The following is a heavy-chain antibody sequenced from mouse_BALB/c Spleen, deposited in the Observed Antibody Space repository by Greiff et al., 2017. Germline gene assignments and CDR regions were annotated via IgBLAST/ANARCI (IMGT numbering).Heavy chain of an antibody. CDR2: IDPSDSET. Sequence: QVHVKQSGPQLVRPGASVKISCKASGYSFTSYWMHWVKQRPGQGLEWIGMIDPSDSETRLNQKFKDKATLTVDKSSSTAYMQLSSPTSEDSAVYYCARGGYGSSLFDYWGQGTTLTVSS. D-gene: IGHD1-1*01. J-gene: IGHJ2*01. CDR3: ARGGYGSSLFDY. V-gene: IGHV1S127*01. CDR1: GYSFTSYW.